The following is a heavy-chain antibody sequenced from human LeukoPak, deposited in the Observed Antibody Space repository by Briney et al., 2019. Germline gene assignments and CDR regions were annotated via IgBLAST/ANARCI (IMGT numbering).Heavy chain of an antibody. D-gene: IGHD3-22*01. CDR3: ARDLWNFYDDSGYNRDFDS. CDR2: IGTYGGDT. V-gene: IGHV1-18*01. CDR1: TSR. Sequence: ASVKVSCKATSRISWVRQAPEQGLEGMGWIGTYGGDTYYAQKFQGRITVTTDTSTSTVYMELRNLRSDDTAVYYCARDLWNFYDDSGYNRDFDSWGQGTLVTVSS. J-gene: IGHJ5*01.